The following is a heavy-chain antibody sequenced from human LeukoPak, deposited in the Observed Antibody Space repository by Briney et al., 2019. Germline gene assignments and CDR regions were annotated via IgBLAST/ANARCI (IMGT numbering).Heavy chain of an antibody. CDR1: GFTFSSYS. Sequence: PGGSLRLSCAASGFTFSSYSINWVRQAPGRGLEWVSSIDSSSSYIYYVDSVKGRFTISRDNAKNSLFLQMNSLRVEDTAVYCCARPGITGTMGYGAFDIWGQGTRVTVSS. D-gene: IGHD1-7*01. CDR2: IDSSSSYI. V-gene: IGHV3-21*01. CDR3: ARPGITGTMGYGAFDI. J-gene: IGHJ3*02.